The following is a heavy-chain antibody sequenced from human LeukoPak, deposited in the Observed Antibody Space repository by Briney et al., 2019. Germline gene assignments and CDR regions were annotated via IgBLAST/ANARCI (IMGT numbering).Heavy chain of an antibody. D-gene: IGHD4-17*01. CDR3: ARDPGKDYGDYYFDY. J-gene: IGHJ4*02. V-gene: IGHV1-69*06. Sequence: SVKVSCKASGGTFSSYAISCVRQAPGQGLEWMGGIIPIFGTANYAQKFQGRVTITADKSTSTAYMELSSLRSEDTAVYYCARDPGKDYGDYYFDYWGQGTLVTVSS. CDR2: IIPIFGTA. CDR1: GGTFSSYA.